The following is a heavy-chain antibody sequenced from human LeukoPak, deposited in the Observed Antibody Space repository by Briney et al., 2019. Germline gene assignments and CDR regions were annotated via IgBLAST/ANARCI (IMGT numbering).Heavy chain of an antibody. CDR3: ARDAQIDHSSGWWGYFDY. CDR1: GFTFSSYA. CDR2: ISGSGDIT. V-gene: IGHV3-23*01. D-gene: IGHD6-19*01. J-gene: IGHJ4*02. Sequence: GGSLRLSCAASGFTFSSYAISWVRQAPGKGLEWFSAISGSGDITYYADSVKGRFTISRDNSKNTVFLQMNSLRAEDTAVYYCARDAQIDHSSGWWGYFDYWGQGTLVTVSS.